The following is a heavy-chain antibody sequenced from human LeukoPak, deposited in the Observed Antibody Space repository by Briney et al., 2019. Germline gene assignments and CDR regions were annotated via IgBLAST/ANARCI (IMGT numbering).Heavy chain of an antibody. V-gene: IGHV1-46*01. CDR3: ARDTYGGNSDGGEANAFDI. CDR1: GYTFTSYY. CDR2: INPSGGST. D-gene: IGHD4-23*01. Sequence: ASVKVSCKASGYTFTSYYMHWVRQAPGQGLEWMGIINPSGGSTSYAQKFQGRVTMTRDTSTSTVYMELSSLRSEDTAVYYCARDTYGGNSDGGEANAFDIWGQGTMVTVSS. J-gene: IGHJ3*02.